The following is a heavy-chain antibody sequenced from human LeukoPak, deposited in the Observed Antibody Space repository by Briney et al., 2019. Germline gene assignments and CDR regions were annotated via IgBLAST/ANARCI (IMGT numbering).Heavy chain of an antibody. J-gene: IGHJ4*02. Sequence: GGSLRLSCAASGFTFSNHGMHWVRQAPGKGPEWVALIWYDGSNKYYGDSVKGRFTISRDNSKNTVYLQMNSLRAEDTGVYYCARDRLEAVTDGDYFDYWGQGTLVTVSS. CDR3: ARDRLEAVTDGDYFDY. CDR2: IWYDGSNK. D-gene: IGHD2-21*02. CDR1: GFTFSNHG. V-gene: IGHV3-33*01.